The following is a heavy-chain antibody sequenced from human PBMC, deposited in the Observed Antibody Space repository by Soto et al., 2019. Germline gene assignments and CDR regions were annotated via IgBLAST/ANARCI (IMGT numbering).Heavy chain of an antibody. CDR2: IIPIFGIA. J-gene: IGHJ6*02. Sequence: QVQLVQSGAEVKKPGSSVKVSCKASGGTFSSYAISWVRQAPGQGLEWMGGIIPIFGIANYAQKFQARVTITADESASTAYLELSSLRSEDTAVYYCARDQWGVVTARPYGMDVWGQGTTVTVSS. CDR3: ARDQWGVVTARPYGMDV. CDR1: GGTFSSYA. V-gene: IGHV1-69*01. D-gene: IGHD2-21*02.